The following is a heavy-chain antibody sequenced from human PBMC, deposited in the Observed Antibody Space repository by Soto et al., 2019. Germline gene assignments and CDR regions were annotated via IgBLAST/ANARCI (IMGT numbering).Heavy chain of an antibody. J-gene: IGHJ4*02. D-gene: IGHD1-1*01. CDR1: GGSISNDDYY. CDR2: IYYTGGT. V-gene: IGHV4-31*03. Sequence: SETLSLTCTVSGGSISNDDYYWNWIRQHPGKGLEWIAYIYYTGGTDYNPSLKSRITISVDTSKSQFSLKLSSVTAADTALYYWARGVHGRPVLYFDYWGQEPLVTVSS. CDR3: ARGVHGRPVLYFDY.